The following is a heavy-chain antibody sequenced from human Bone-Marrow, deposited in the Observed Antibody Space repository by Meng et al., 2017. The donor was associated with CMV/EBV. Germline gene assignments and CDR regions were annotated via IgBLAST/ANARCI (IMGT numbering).Heavy chain of an antibody. Sequence: GESLKISCAASGFTFSSYWMHWVRQAPGKGLVWVSRINSDGSSTSYADSVKGRFTISRDNAKNSLYLQMSSLRAEDTAVYYCARIAAAGFDYWGQGTLVTVSS. D-gene: IGHD6-13*01. CDR2: INSDGSST. CDR3: ARIAAAGFDY. V-gene: IGHV3-74*01. J-gene: IGHJ4*02. CDR1: GFTFSSYW.